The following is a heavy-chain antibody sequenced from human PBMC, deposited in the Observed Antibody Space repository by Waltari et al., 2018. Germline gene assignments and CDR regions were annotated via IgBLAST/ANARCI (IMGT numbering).Heavy chain of an antibody. CDR1: GHSISSKYW. V-gene: IGHV4-4*02. D-gene: IGHD2-8*02. CDR3: AADRGVGLYFDY. J-gene: IGHJ4*02. Sequence: QVQLQESGPGLVKPSGTLSLPCAVSGHSISSKYWWSWVRQSPGKGLEWIGEIYHSGKTYYNPSLKSRVTISVDKSKNQFSLNLSSVTAADTAVYYCAADRGVGLYFDYWGQGTLVTVSS. CDR2: IYHSGKT.